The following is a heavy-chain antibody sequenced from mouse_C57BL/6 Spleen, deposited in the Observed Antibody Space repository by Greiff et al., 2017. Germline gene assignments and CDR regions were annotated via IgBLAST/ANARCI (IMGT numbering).Heavy chain of an antibody. D-gene: IGHD2-3*01. J-gene: IGHJ4*01. CDR2: ISDGGSYT. CDR3: ARDDDPPMDY. Sequence: EVQLQQSGGGLVKPGGSLKLSCAASGFTFSSYAMSWVRQTPEKRLEWVATISDGGSYTYYPDNVKGRFTISRDNAKNNLYLQMSHLKSEDTAMYYCARDDDPPMDYWGQGTSVTVSS. CDR1: GFTFSSYA. V-gene: IGHV5-4*01.